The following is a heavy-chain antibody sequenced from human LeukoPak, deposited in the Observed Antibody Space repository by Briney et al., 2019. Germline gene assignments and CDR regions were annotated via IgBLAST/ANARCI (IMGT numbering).Heavy chain of an antibody. CDR2: TYYSGST. J-gene: IGHJ4*02. CDR3: ARLPRSSQYCSGGSCYDY. Sequence: SETLSLTCTVSGGSISSYYWSWIRQPPGKGLEWIGYTYYSGSTNYNPSLKSRVTISVDTSKNQFSLKLSSVTAADTAVYYCARLPRSSQYCSGGSCYDYWGQGTLVTVSS. CDR1: GGSISSYY. D-gene: IGHD2-15*01. V-gene: IGHV4-59*08.